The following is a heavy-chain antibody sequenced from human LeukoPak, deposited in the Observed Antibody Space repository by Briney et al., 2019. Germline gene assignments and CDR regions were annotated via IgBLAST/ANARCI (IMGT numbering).Heavy chain of an antibody. V-gene: IGHV1-2*02. J-gene: IGHJ4*02. CDR2: INPNSGGT. D-gene: IGHD3-16*01. Sequence: GASVKVSCKASGYTFTSYYMHWVRQAPGQGLEWMGWINPNSGGTNYAQKFQGRVTMTRDTSISTAYMELSSLRSEDTAVYYCARTNDYVWGSPFDYWGQGTLVTVSS. CDR3: ARTNDYVWGSPFDY. CDR1: GYTFTSYY.